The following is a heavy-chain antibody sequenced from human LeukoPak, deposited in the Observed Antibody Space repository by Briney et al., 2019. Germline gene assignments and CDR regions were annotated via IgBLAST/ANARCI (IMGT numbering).Heavy chain of an antibody. CDR2: IWYDGSNI. D-gene: IGHD3-22*01. CDR1: GISFSSHG. Sequence: GTSLRVSCAASGISFSSHGMHWVRQAPGKGPEWVAVIWYDGSNIYYADSVKGRFTISRDNSKNTLYLQMNSLRAEDTALYYCARARNDYDSNGFSLLDYWGQGTLVTVSS. CDR3: ARARNDYDSNGFSLLDY. J-gene: IGHJ4*02. V-gene: IGHV3-33*01.